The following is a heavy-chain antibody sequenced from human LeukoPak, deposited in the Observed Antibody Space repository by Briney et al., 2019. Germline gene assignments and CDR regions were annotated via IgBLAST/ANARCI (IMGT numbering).Heavy chain of an antibody. CDR1: GFTFSTYA. J-gene: IGHJ3*02. CDR3: AARSAIAVAASYAFDT. Sequence: GGSLSLTCAASGFTFSTYALSWVRQAPGKGLEWVSAINGRSSTIYYVDSVKGRFTVSRDNSKNTLYLQMNSLRAEDTAVYYCAARSAIAVAASYAFDTWGQGTMVSVFS. D-gene: IGHD2-15*01. V-gene: IGHV3-23*01. CDR2: INGRSSTI.